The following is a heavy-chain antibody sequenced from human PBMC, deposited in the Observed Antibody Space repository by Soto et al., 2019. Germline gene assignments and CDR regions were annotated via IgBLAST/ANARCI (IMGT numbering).Heavy chain of an antibody. CDR2: MNPNSGNT. V-gene: IGHV1-8*01. CDR3: AVNWFDT. J-gene: IGHJ5*02. Sequence: ASVKVSCKSSGSTFTSYDINWVRHSTGQGLEWMGWMNPNSGNTGYAQKFQGRATMTRNTSISTAYMELSSLRSEDTAVYYCAVNWFDTWGQGTLVTVSS. CDR1: GSTFTSYD.